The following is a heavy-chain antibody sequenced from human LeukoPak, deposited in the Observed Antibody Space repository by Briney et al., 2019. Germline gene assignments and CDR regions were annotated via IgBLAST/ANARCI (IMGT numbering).Heavy chain of an antibody. D-gene: IGHD5-24*01. Sequence: PGKSLRLSCAASGFTFSTYWMTWVRQAPGEGLEWVANTNQDGSEQYYVDSVRGRFTISRDNGKNSLFLQMNSLRAEDTAVYYCTRILRLHTPRAFDIWGQGTMVTVSS. CDR3: TRILRLHTPRAFDI. V-gene: IGHV3-7*05. J-gene: IGHJ3*02. CDR2: TNQDGSEQ. CDR1: GFTFSTYW.